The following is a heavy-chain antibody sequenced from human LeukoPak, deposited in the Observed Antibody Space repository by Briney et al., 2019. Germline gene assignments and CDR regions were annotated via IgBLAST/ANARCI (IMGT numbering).Heavy chain of an antibody. CDR2: IYYSGST. J-gene: IGHJ4*02. D-gene: IGHD5-24*01. V-gene: IGHV4-59*01. CDR3: AREPADGYNFFDY. CDR1: RGSISSDY. Sequence: SETLSLTCTVSRGSISSDYWSWIRQPPGKGLEWIGYIYYSGSTNYNPSLKSRVTISVDTSKNQFSLKLNSVTAADTAVYYCAREPADGYNFFDYWGQGTLVTVSS.